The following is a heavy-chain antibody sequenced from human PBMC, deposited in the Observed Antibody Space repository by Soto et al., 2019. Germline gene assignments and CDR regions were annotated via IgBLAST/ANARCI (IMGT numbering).Heavy chain of an antibody. J-gene: IGHJ4*02. D-gene: IGHD6-6*01. CDR3: ATTSKMGIAARRPFDY. CDR1: GYTLTELS. CDR2: FDPEDGET. V-gene: IGHV1-24*01. Sequence: GASVKVSCKVSGYTLTELSMHWVRQAPGKGLEWMGGFDPEDGETIYAQKFQGRVTMTEDTSTDTAYMELSSLRSEDTAVYYCATTSKMGIAARRPFDYWGQGTMVTVSS.